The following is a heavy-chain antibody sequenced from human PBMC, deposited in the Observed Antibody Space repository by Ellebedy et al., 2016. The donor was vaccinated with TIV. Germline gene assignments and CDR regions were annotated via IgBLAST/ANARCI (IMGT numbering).Heavy chain of an antibody. CDR3: ARGRGRDTAVDY. D-gene: IGHD3-16*01. CDR2: ISGSGGST. V-gene: IGHV3-23*01. CDR1: GFTLSYYP. Sequence: GESLKISCAASGFTLSYYPMSWVRQAPGKGLEWVSSISGSGGSTFNADSVRGRFTISRDNSKNTLYLQMNSLRADDTAVYYCARGRGRDTAVDYWGQGTLVTVSS. J-gene: IGHJ4*02.